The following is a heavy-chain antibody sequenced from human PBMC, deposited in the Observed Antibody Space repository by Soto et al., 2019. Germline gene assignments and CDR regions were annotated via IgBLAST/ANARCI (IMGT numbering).Heavy chain of an antibody. V-gene: IGHV3-33*01. D-gene: IGHD3-10*01. CDR2: IWYDGSNK. Sequence: QVQLVESGGGVVQPGRSLRLSCAASGFTFSSYGMHWVRQAPGKGLEWVAVIWYDGSNKYYADSVKGRFTISRDNSKNTLYLQMNSLRAEDTAVYYCAREQNYGSGDLDPWGQGTLVTVSS. CDR1: GFTFSSYG. J-gene: IGHJ5*02. CDR3: AREQNYGSGDLDP.